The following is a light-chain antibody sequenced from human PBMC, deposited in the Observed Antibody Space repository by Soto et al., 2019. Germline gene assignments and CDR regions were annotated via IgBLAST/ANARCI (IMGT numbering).Light chain of an antibody. CDR1: SGSIASNY. CDR2: EDN. J-gene: IGLJ2*01. CDR3: QSYGSSSQGV. V-gene: IGLV6-57*04. Sequence: FILTQPHSVSESPGKTVTISCTRSSGSIASNYVQWYQQRPGSAPTTVIYEDNQRPSGVPDRFSGSIDSSSNSASLTISGLKTEDDADYYCQSYGSSSQGVFGGGTKLTVL.